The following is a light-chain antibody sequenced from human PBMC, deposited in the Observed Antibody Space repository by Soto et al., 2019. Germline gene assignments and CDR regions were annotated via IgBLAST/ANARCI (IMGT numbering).Light chain of an antibody. CDR2: GNS. J-gene: IGLJ2*01. CDR3: QSYDSSLSGSV. V-gene: IGLV1-40*01. Sequence: QSVLTQPPSVSGAPGQRVTISCTGSSSNIGAGYDVHWYQQLPGTAPKLLIDGNSNRPSGIPDRSSGSMSGTSASLAITGLQAEDEADYYCQSYDSSLSGSVFGGGTKLTLL. CDR1: SSNIGAGYD.